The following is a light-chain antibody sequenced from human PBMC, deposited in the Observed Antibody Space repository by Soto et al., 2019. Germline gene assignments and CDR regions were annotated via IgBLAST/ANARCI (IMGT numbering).Light chain of an antibody. CDR1: QSVSSN. V-gene: IGKV3-15*01. CDR3: QCGIT. Sequence: EIVMTQSPATLSVSPGERATLSCRASQSVSSNLAWYQQKPGQAPRLLIYGASTRATGIPARFSGSGSGTEFTLSISRLQSEDFAVYCWQCGITFGGGTKVEIK. J-gene: IGKJ4*01. CDR2: GAS.